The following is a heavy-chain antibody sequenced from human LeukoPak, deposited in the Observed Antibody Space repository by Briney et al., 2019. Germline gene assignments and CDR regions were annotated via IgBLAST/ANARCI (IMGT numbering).Heavy chain of an antibody. V-gene: IGHV1-58*02. J-gene: IGHJ3*02. Sequence: TSVKVSCKASGFTFTTSAMQWVRQARGQRPEWIGWIVVGSGNTNYAQKFQDGVTITRDKSTGTAYMELSRLRSDDTAVYYCAAELEMATDAFDIWGQGTMVTVSS. CDR2: IVVGSGNT. CDR3: AAELEMATDAFDI. CDR1: GFTFTTSA. D-gene: IGHD5-24*01.